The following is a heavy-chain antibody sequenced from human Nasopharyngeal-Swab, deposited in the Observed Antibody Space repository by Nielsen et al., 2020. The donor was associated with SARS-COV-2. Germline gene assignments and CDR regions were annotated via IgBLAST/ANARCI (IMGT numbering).Heavy chain of an antibody. Sequence: LRLSYTVSGGSISSGSYYWSWIRQPAGKGLEWIGRIYNSGSTNYNPSLKSRVTISVDTSKNQISLKLSSVTAADTAVYYCARAPAQGSGWYYFDYWGQGTLVTVSS. CDR2: IYNSGST. D-gene: IGHD6-19*01. CDR1: GGSISSGSYY. CDR3: ARAPAQGSGWYYFDY. J-gene: IGHJ4*02. V-gene: IGHV4-61*02.